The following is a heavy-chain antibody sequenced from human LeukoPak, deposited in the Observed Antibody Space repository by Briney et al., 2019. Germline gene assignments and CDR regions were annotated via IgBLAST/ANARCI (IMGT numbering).Heavy chain of an antibody. CDR1: GGSISSYY. CDR2: IYYSGST. CDR3: ARAWRLRFLEWPPLTGGSGSYYYFDY. V-gene: IGHV4-59*01. D-gene: IGHD3-3*01. J-gene: IGHJ4*02. Sequence: PSETLSLXCTVSGGSISSYYWSWIRQPPGKGLEWVGYIYYSGSTNYNPSLKSRVTISVDTSKTQFSLELSSVTAADTAVYYCARAWRLRFLEWPPLTGGSGSYYYFDYWGQGTLVTVSS.